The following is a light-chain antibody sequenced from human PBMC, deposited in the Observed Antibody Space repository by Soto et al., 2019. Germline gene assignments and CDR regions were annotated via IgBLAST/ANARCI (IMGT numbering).Light chain of an antibody. Sequence: QSALTQPRSVSGSPGQSVTISCTGTSSDVGGYNYVSWYQQHPGKAPKLMLFDVSKRPSGVPDRFSGSKSGNTASLTISGLQAEDEADYYCCSYAVSDTVLFGGGTKLTVL. V-gene: IGLV2-11*01. J-gene: IGLJ2*01. CDR2: DVS. CDR1: SSDVGGYNY. CDR3: CSYAVSDTVL.